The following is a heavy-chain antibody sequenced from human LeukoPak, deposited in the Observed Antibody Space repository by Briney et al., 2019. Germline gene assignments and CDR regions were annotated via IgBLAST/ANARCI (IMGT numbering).Heavy chain of an antibody. V-gene: IGHV1-2*02. CDR3: ARARITTVHRVFDY. Sequence: ASVKVSCKASGYTFTAYYMHWVRQAPGQGLEWMGWINPNSGGTNYAQKFQGRVTMTRDTSISTAYMELSRLTSDDTAVYYCARARITTVHRVFDYWGQGTLVTVSS. J-gene: IGHJ4*02. D-gene: IGHD3-10*01. CDR2: INPNSGGT. CDR1: GYTFTAYY.